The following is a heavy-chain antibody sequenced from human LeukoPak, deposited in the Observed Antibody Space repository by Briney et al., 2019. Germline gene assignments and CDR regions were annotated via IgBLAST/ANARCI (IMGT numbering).Heavy chain of an antibody. V-gene: IGHV4-31*03. D-gene: IGHD3-22*01. CDR3: ARVLIPTYYYDSSGYYVDY. J-gene: IGHJ4*02. Sequence: SETLSLTCTVSGGSISSGGYYWSWIRQHPGKGLEWIGYIYYSGSTYYNPSLKSRVTISVDTSKNQFSLKLSSVTAADTAVYYCARVLIPTYYYDSSGYYVDYWGQGTLVTVSS. CDR1: GGSISSGGYY. CDR2: IYYSGST.